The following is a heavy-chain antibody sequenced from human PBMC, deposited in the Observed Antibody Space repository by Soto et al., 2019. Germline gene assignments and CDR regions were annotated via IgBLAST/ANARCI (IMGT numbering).Heavy chain of an antibody. CDR1: GYSFTSYW. CDR2: IYPGDSDT. D-gene: IGHD4-17*01. V-gene: IGHV5-51*01. J-gene: IGHJ3*02. Sequence: GESLKISCKGSGYSFTSYWIGWVRQMPGKGLEWMGIIYPGDSDTRYSPSFQGQVTISADKSSSTAYLQWSSLKASDTAMYYCARLDANGDYFDAFDIWGQGTMVTVSS. CDR3: ARLDANGDYFDAFDI.